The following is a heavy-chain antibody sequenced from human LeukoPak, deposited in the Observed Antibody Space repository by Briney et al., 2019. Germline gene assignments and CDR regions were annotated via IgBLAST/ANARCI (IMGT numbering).Heavy chain of an antibody. CDR1: GGCTSSSSYY. CDR3: ATPGGYDILTGYYLGFDY. CDR2: IYYSGST. J-gene: IGHJ4*02. V-gene: IGHV4-39*07. Sequence: SETLSLTCTVSGGCTSSSSYYWGWIRQPPGKGVERIGSIYYSGSTYYNPSLKSRVTISVDTSKNQFSLKLSSVTAADTAVYYCATPGGYDILTGYYLGFDYWGQGTLVTVSS. D-gene: IGHD3-9*01.